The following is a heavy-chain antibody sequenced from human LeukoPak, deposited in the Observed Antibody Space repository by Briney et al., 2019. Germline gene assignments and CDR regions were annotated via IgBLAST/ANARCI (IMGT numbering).Heavy chain of an antibody. CDR1: GFTFSIYG. D-gene: IGHD6-13*01. CDR2: IWYDGSNK. Sequence: PGGSLRLSCAASGFTFSIYGMHWVRQAPGKGLEWVAVIWYDGSNKYYADSVKGRFTISRDNSKNTLYLQINSLRAEDTAVYYCARDPIAAVRFDYWGQGTLVTVSS. J-gene: IGHJ4*02. CDR3: ARDPIAAVRFDY. V-gene: IGHV3-33*08.